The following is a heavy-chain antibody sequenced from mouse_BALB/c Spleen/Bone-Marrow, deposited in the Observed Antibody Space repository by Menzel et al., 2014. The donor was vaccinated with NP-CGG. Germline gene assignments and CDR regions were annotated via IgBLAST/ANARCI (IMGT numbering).Heavy chain of an antibody. CDR1: GYAFTNYL. CDR3: ARGDYRSYYFDY. D-gene: IGHD2-14*01. Sequence: QVQLQQSGAELVRPGTSVKVSCKASGYAFTNYLIEWVKQRPGQGLEWIGVINPGSGGTNYNEKFKGKATLTADKSSSTAYMPLSSLTSDDSAVYFCARGDYRSYYFDYWGQGTTLTVSS. J-gene: IGHJ2*01. CDR2: INPGSGGT. V-gene: IGHV1-54*01.